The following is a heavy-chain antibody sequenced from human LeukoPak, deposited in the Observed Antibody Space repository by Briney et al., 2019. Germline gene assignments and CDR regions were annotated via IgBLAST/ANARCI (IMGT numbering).Heavy chain of an antibody. D-gene: IGHD3-22*01. V-gene: IGHV4-59*01. CDR1: GGSISSYY. J-gene: IGHJ3*02. CDR3: GCLTTADAFDI. CDR2: IYDSGST. Sequence: PXETLSXXCTVSGGSISSYYWSWIRQPPGKGLEWIGYIYDSGSTNYNPSLKSRVTISVDTSKNQFSLKLRSVTAGDTAVYYCGCLTTADAFDIWGQGTMVTVSS.